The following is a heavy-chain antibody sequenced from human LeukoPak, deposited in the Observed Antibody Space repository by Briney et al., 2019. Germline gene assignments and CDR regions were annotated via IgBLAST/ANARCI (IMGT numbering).Heavy chain of an antibody. CDR3: ARGADIVVVPAAITYYYYMDV. V-gene: IGHV1-69*13. CDR2: IIPIFGTA. D-gene: IGHD2-2*02. Sequence: SVKVSCKASGYTFTSYAMNWVRQAPGQGLEWMGGIIPIFGTANYAQKFQGRVTITADESTSTAYMELSSLRSEDTAVYYCARGADIVVVPAAITYYYYMDVWGKGTTVTVSS. CDR1: GYTFTSYA. J-gene: IGHJ6*03.